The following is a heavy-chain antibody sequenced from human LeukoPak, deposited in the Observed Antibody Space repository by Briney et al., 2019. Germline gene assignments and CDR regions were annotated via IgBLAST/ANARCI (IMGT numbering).Heavy chain of an antibody. CDR1: GGSISSYY. Sequence: PSETLSLTCTVSGGSISSYYWSWIRQRAGKGLEGIGRIYTSGSTNYNPSLKSRVTMSVDTSKNQFSLKLSSVTAADTAVYYCARDKGVRSGWSTEHYYYYYMDVWGKGTTVTISS. D-gene: IGHD6-19*01. V-gene: IGHV4-4*07. CDR3: ARDKGVRSGWSTEHYYYYYMDV. J-gene: IGHJ6*03. CDR2: IYTSGST.